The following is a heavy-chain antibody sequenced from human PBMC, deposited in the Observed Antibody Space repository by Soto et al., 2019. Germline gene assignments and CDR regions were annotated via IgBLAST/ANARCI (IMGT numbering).Heavy chain of an antibody. J-gene: IGHJ3*02. CDR3: ARDARLTLELLLPGI. D-gene: IGHD1-26*01. CDR1: GFTFSSYG. Sequence: AGSLRLSCAASGFTFSSYGMHWVRQAPGKGLEWVAVIWYDGSNNYYADSVKGRFTISRDNSKNTLYLQMNSLRAEDTAVYYCARDARLTLELLLPGIWGQGTMVTVSS. CDR2: IWYDGSNN. V-gene: IGHV3-33*01.